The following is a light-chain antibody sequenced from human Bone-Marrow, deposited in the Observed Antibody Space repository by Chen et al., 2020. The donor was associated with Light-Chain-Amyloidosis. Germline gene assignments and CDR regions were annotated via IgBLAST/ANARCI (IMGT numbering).Light chain of an antibody. CDR3: QQYYSKPWT. J-gene: IGKJ1*01. CDR1: QSVLYSSNNKNY. CDR2: WAS. Sequence: DIVMTQSPDSLAVSLGERATINCKSSQSVLYSSNNKNYLAWYQQKPGQPPKLLIYWASTRESGVPDRFSGSGSGTDFTLSISSLQAEDVEVYYCQQYYSKPWTFGKGTKVEIK. V-gene: IGKV4-1*01.